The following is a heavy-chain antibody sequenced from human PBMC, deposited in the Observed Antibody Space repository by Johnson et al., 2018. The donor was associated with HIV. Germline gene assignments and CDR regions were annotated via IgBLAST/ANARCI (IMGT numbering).Heavy chain of an antibody. J-gene: IGHJ3*02. CDR2: ISYDGSYK. Sequence: QVQLVESGGGVVQPGRSLRLSCAASGFTFSNYAMHWVRQAPGKGLEWLSVISYDGSYKYYADSVKGRFTISRDNAKNSLYLQMNSLRAEDTAVYYCASLSSSLFGAFDIWGQGTMVTVSS. D-gene: IGHD6-13*01. CDR3: ASLSSSLFGAFDI. CDR1: GFTFSNYA. V-gene: IGHV3-30*14.